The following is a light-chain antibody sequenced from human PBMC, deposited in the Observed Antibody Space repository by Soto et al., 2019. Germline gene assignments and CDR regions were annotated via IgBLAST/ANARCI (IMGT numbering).Light chain of an antibody. V-gene: IGKV3-20*01. CDR1: QSVNSNY. J-gene: IGKJ3*01. CDR2: GAS. CDR3: QQYGSSPPEFT. Sequence: EIVLTQSPGTLSESPGERVTLSCRASQSVNSNYLAWYQQRPGQAPRLLIFGASYRATGIPDRFSGSGSGTDFTLTISRLEPEDFAVYDSQQYGSSPPEFTFGPGTKVDSK.